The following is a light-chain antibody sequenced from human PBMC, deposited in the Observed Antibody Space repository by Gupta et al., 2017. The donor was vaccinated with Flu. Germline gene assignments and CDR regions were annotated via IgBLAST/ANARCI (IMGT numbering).Light chain of an antibody. CDR3: NSEARGRTLVWV. V-gene: IGLV2-14*04. J-gene: IGLJ3*02. CDR2: DVS. CDR1: RSNDVDDNY. Sequence: NACTYSRSNDVDDNYVYWYQQRPFTAPKLMIYDVSNRHRGVSTRYSGSKSGTTASVIITGLRAEAEDDYYCNSEARGRTLVWVFGGGTKLTVL.